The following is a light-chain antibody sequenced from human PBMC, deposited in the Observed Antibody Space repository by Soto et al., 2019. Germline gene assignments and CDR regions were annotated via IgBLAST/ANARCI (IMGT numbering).Light chain of an antibody. CDR1: HDINNF. V-gene: IGKV1-33*01. CDR3: HQYDTVPYA. CDR2: DAS. Sequence: DTQMTQSPPSLSASVGDRVTITCQASHDINNFVNWYQHRPGKAPKLLIYDASNLETGVPSRFSGSGSGTHFTFTINILQPEDVATYYCHQYDTVPYAFGPGTKVDLK. J-gene: IGKJ3*01.